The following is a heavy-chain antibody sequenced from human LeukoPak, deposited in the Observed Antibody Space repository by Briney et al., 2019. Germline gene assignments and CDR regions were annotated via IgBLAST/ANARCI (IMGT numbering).Heavy chain of an antibody. V-gene: IGHV6-1*01. Sequence: SQTLSLTCAISGDSVSSTSTAWNWIRQSPSRGLEWLGRTYYRSKWYNDYAVSVKSRITINPDTSRNQFSLQLNSVITEDTAVYYCAREGRDAFEIWGQGTMVTVSS. CDR1: GDSVSSTSTA. CDR2: TYYRSKWYN. CDR3: AREGRDAFEI. J-gene: IGHJ3*02.